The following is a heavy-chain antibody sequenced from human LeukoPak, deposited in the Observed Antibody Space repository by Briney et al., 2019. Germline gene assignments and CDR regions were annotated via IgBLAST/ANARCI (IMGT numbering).Heavy chain of an antibody. CDR3: ARTDSPSYGSYYYYMDV. D-gene: IGHD3-10*01. Sequence: GGSLRLSCTASGFPFSNYAMSWVRQAPGKGLEWVSTVISGGSSTYYADSVKGRFTISRDNAKNSLYLQMNSLRAEDTAVYYCARTDSPSYGSYYYYMDVWGKGTTVTVSS. J-gene: IGHJ6*03. CDR1: GFPFSNYA. V-gene: IGHV3-23*01. CDR2: VISGGSST.